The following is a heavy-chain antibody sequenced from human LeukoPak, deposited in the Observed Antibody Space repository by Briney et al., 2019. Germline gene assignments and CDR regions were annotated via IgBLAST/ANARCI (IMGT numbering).Heavy chain of an antibody. Sequence: SETLSLTCAVYGVSFSDYYWTWIRQPPGKGLEWIGEVNHSGSTNYNPSLKSRVTISVDTSKNQFSLKLSSVTAADTAVYYCVTAIVVVTSFDYWGQGTLVTVSS. J-gene: IGHJ4*02. CDR1: GVSFSDYY. D-gene: IGHD2-21*02. V-gene: IGHV4-34*01. CDR3: VTAIVVVTSFDY. CDR2: VNHSGST.